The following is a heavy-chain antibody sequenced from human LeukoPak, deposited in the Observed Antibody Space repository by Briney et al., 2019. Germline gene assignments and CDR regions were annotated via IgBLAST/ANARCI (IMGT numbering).Heavy chain of an antibody. Sequence: XSXXTFTGYYMHWVRQAPGQGLEWMGWINPNSGGTNYAQKFQGRGTMTRDTSISTDYMELSRLRSDDTAVYYCARDPASDTAMGVCWGQGTLVTVSS. CDR1: XXTFTGYY. V-gene: IGHV1-2*02. CDR3: ARDPASDTAMGVC. CDR2: INPNSGGT. J-gene: IGHJ4*02. D-gene: IGHD5-18*01.